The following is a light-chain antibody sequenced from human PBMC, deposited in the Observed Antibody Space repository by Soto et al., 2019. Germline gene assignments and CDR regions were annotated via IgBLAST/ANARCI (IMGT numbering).Light chain of an antibody. CDR1: QSVRSN. V-gene: IGKV3-15*01. J-gene: IGKJ1*01. Sequence: ERLLANSTATLSVSPGERATLSCRASQSVRSNLAWYQQKPGQAPSLLIYGAFTRATGIPTRFSGTGSGTEFTLTISSLQSEDFALYYCQQYNDWPLTFGQGTKVDIK. CDR3: QQYNDWPLT. CDR2: GAF.